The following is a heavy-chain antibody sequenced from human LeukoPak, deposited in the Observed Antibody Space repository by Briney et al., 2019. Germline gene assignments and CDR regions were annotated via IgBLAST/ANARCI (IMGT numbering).Heavy chain of an antibody. CDR3: ASGGFTYGN. Sequence: PGGSLRLSCAASRFTFSSYWMTWVRQAPGKGLEWVAHIKQDGSEKNYVDSVKGRFTISRDNAKNSLYLQLNSLRAEDTAVYYCASGGFTYGNWGQGTLVTVSS. V-gene: IGHV3-7*02. CDR2: IKQDGSEK. J-gene: IGHJ4*02. CDR1: RFTFSSYW. D-gene: IGHD5-18*01.